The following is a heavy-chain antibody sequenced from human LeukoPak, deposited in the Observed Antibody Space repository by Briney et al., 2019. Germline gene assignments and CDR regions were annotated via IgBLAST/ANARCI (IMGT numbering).Heavy chain of an antibody. J-gene: IGHJ5*02. V-gene: IGHV1-2*06. Sequence: ASVKVSCKASGYTFTDYYMHWVRQAPGQALEWMGRINPNSGGTKYAQKFQGRVTMTRDTSISTAYMELNRLTSDDTAVYYCAKCGDFIAASYNWFDPWGPGTLVTVSS. CDR3: AKCGDFIAASYNWFDP. CDR1: GYTFTDYY. D-gene: IGHD6-13*01. CDR2: INPNSGGT.